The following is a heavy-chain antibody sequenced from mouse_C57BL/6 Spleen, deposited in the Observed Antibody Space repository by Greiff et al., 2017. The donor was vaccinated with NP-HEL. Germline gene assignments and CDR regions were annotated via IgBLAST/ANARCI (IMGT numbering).Heavy chain of an antibody. CDR1: GYAFSSSW. V-gene: IGHV1-82*01. Sequence: VQLQESGPELVKPGASVKISCKASGYAFSSSWMNWVKQRPGKGLEWIGRIYPGDGDTNYNGKFKGKATLTADKSSSTAYMQLSSLTSEDSAVYFCARLWDFDVWGTGTTVTVSS. CDR2: IYPGDGDT. CDR3: ARLWDFDV. J-gene: IGHJ1*03.